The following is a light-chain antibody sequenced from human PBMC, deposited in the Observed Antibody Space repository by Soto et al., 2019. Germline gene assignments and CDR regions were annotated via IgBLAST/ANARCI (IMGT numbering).Light chain of an antibody. Sequence: EIVMTQSPATLSVPPGERATLSCRASQSVSSNLAWYQQKPGQAPRLLIYGASTRATGIPARFSGSGSGTEFTLTISSLQSEDFAVYFCQHYKNWPLSFGGGTKVEIK. CDR2: GAS. J-gene: IGKJ4*01. CDR1: QSVSSN. CDR3: QHYKNWPLS. V-gene: IGKV3-15*01.